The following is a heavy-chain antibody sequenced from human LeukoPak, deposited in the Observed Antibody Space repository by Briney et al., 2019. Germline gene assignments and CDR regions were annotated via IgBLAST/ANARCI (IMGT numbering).Heavy chain of an antibody. Sequence: GASVKVSCKASGYTFTGYYMHWVRQAPGQGLEWMGGIIPIFGTANYAQKFQGRVTITTDESTSTAYMELSSLRSEDTAVYYCASGYYDSSGTGTPYYFDYWGQGTLVTVSS. CDR1: GYTFTGYY. V-gene: IGHV1-69*05. J-gene: IGHJ4*02. D-gene: IGHD3-22*01. CDR3: ASGYYDSSGTGTPYYFDY. CDR2: IIPIFGTA.